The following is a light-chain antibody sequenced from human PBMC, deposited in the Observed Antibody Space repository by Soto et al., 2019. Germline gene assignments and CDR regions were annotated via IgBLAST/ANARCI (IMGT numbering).Light chain of an antibody. V-gene: IGLV2-14*01. CDR3: SSYTSSRTWV. J-gene: IGLJ3*02. CDR1: SSDVGGYYNY. CDR2: EVT. Sequence: QSVLTQPASVSGSPGQSITISCTGTSSDVGGYYNYVSWYQQHPGKAPKLMIYEVTNRPSGVSNRFSGSKSGNTASLTISGLQAEDEADYYCSSYTSSRTWVFGGGTKVTVL.